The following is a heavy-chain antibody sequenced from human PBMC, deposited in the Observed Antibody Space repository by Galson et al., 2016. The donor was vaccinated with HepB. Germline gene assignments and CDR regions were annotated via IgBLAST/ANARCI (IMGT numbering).Heavy chain of an antibody. V-gene: IGHV3-23*01. Sequence: SLRLSCAASGFTFSTYAMTWVRQAPGKGLEWAATISGSGGGIYYADSVKGRFTISRDNSKNTLFLQMKRLRDEDTALYYCARYRSATYYTDYFEYWGQGTLVTVSS. D-gene: IGHD1-26*01. CDR3: ARYRSATYYTDYFEY. CDR1: GFTFSTYA. J-gene: IGHJ4*02. CDR2: ISGSGGGI.